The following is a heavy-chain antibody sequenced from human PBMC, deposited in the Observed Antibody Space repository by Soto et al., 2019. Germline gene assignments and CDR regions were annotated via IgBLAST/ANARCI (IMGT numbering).Heavy chain of an antibody. CDR1: GGSISSYY. J-gene: IGHJ3*02. V-gene: IGHV4-59*01. D-gene: IGHD3-10*01. CDR2: IYYSGST. CDR3: ARVTYYGSGSFDAFDT. Sequence: SETLSLTCTVSGGSISSYYWSWIRQPPGKGLEWIGYIYYSGSTNYNPSLKSRVTISVDTSKNQFSLKLSSVTAADTAVYYCARVTYYGSGSFDAFDTWGQGTMVTVSS.